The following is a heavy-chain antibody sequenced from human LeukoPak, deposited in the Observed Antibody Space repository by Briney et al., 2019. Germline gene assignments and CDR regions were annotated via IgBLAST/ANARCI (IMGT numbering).Heavy chain of an antibody. CDR1: GFTFSSYS. Sequence: GGSLRLSCAASGFTFSSYSMSWVRQAPGKGLEWVSVIYSGGSTYYADSVKGRFTISRDNSKNTLYLQMNSLRAEDTAVYYCARDPPGSYYYDSSGYYSAYWGQGTLVTVSS. V-gene: IGHV3-66*01. CDR3: ARDPPGSYYYDSSGYYSAY. CDR2: IYSGGST. J-gene: IGHJ4*02. D-gene: IGHD3-22*01.